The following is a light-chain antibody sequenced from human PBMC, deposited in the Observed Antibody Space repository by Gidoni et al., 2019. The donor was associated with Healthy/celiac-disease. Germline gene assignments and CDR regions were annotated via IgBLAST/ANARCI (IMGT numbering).Light chain of an antibody. J-gene: IGKJ2*01. V-gene: IGKV1-5*03. Sequence: DIQMTQSPSTLSASVGYRVTITCRASQSISSWLAWYQQKPGKAPKLLIYKASSLESGVPSRFSGSGSGTEFTLTISSLQPDDFATYYCQQYNSPMYTFGQGTKLEIK. CDR2: KAS. CDR3: QQYNSPMYT. CDR1: QSISSW.